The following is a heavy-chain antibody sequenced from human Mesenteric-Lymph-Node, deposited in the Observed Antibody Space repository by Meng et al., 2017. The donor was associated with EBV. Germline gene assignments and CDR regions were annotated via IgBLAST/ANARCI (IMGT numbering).Heavy chain of an antibody. Sequence: QITLKAPGPTLVKPTQTLTLPCTFSGFSLSTSGVGVGWIRQPPGKALEWLALIYWDDDKRYSPSLKSRLTITKDTSKNQVVLTMTNMDPVDTATYYCARRPYSWNFDFWGQGTMVTVSA. V-gene: IGHV2-5*02. CDR2: IYWDDDK. CDR1: GFSLSTSGVG. D-gene: IGHD1-26*01. CDR3: ARRPYSWNFDF. J-gene: IGHJ4*02.